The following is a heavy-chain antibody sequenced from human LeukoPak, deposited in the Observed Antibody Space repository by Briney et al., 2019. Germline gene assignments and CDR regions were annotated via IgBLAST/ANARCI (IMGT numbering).Heavy chain of an antibody. CDR2: ISSSSSYI. J-gene: IGHJ4*02. D-gene: IGHD2-2*01. Sequence: GGSLRLSCAASGFTFSSYSMNWVRQAPGKGLEWVSSISSSSSYIYYADSVKGRFTISRDNAKNSLYLQMNSLRAEDTAVYYCARDYYCSSTGCYQPYFDYWGQGTLVTVSS. CDR3: ARDYYCSSTGCYQPYFDY. CDR1: GFTFSSYS. V-gene: IGHV3-21*01.